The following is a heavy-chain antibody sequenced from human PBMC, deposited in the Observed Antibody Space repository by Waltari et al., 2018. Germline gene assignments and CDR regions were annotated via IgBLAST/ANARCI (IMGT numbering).Heavy chain of an antibody. J-gene: IGHJ4*02. D-gene: IGHD4-17*01. Sequence: QLQLQESGPGLVKPSETLSLTCTVSDGSISSSSYYWAWIRQPPGKGLEWIGSIYYSGSTFYNPSLKSRVTISVDTSKNQFSLKLSSVTAADTAMYYCARANYGGSWDFWGQGTLVTVSS. CDR2: IYYSGST. CDR3: ARANYGGSWDF. V-gene: IGHV4-39*01. CDR1: DGSISSSSYY.